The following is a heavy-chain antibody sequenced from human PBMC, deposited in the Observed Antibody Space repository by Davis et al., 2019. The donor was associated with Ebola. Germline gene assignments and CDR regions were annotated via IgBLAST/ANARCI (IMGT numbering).Heavy chain of an antibody. D-gene: IGHD4-17*01. Sequence: PGGSLRLSCAASGFTFSSYGMHWVRQAPGKGLEWVAFIRYDGSNKYYADSVKGRFTISRDNAKNTLYLQMNSLRAEDTALYYCARVAYGDSWRWFDPWGQGTLVTVSS. CDR3: ARVAYGDSWRWFDP. V-gene: IGHV3-30*02. CDR2: IRYDGSNK. CDR1: GFTFSSYG. J-gene: IGHJ5*02.